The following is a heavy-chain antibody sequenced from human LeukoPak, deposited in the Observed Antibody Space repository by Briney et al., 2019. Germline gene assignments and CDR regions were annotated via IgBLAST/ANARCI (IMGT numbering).Heavy chain of an antibody. Sequence: QPGRSLRLSCAASGFTFSSYGMHWVRQAPGKGLEWVAVIWYDGSNKYYADSVKGRFTISRDNSKNTVYLQMNSLRAEDTAVYYCARTTNWGYWYFDLWGRGTLVTVSS. J-gene: IGHJ2*01. CDR2: IWYDGSNK. CDR3: ARTTNWGYWYFDL. CDR1: GFTFSSYG. V-gene: IGHV3-33*01. D-gene: IGHD7-27*01.